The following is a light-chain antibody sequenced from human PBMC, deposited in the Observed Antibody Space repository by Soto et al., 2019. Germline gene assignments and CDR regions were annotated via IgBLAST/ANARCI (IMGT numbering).Light chain of an antibody. CDR1: QSVGDY. CDR2: SVS. J-gene: IGKJ2*03. V-gene: IGKV1-39*01. CDR3: QQTYTSPR. Sequence: DIEMTQSPSSLSASVGDTVTITCRASQSVGDYLNWFQQKPGKAPHLLIHSVSRLQGGVPVRFSGSGSGTHFTLSISGLQPEDSVIYFCQQTYTSPRFGQGTKLEIE.